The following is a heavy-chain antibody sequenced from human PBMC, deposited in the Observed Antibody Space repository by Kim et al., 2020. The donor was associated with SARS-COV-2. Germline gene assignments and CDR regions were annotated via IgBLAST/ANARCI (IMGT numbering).Heavy chain of an antibody. V-gene: IGHV4-39*07. J-gene: IGHJ6*02. CDR1: GGSISSSSYY. Sequence: SETLSLTCTVSGGSISSSSYYWGWIRQPPGKGLEWIGSIYYSGSTYYNPALKSRVTISVDTSKNQFSQKLSSVTAADTAVYYCARLSDYYDSSGYYNYYYYYGMDVWGQRTTVTVSS. CDR2: IYYSGST. CDR3: ARLSDYYDSSGYYNYYYYYGMDV. D-gene: IGHD3-22*01.